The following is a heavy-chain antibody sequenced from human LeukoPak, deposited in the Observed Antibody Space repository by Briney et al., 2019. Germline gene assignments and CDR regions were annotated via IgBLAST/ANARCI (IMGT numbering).Heavy chain of an antibody. V-gene: IGHV1-2*02. CDR2: INPNSGGT. J-gene: IGHJ4*02. Sequence: GASVKVSCKASGYTFTGYYMHWVRQATGQGLEWMGWINPNSGGTNYAQKFQGRVTMTRDTSISTAYMELSRLRSDDTAVYYCARSYYDFWSGYSSRVLDYWGQGTLVTVSS. D-gene: IGHD3-3*01. CDR1: GYTFTGYY. CDR3: ARSYYDFWSGYSSRVLDY.